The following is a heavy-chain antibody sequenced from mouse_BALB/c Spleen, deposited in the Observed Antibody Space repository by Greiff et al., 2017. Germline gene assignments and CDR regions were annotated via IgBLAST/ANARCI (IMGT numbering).Heavy chain of an antibody. Sequence: EVHLVESGGGLVQPGGSRKLSCAASGFTFSSFGMHWVRQAPEKGLEWVAYISSGSSTIYYADTVKGRFTISRDNPKNTLFLQMTSLRSEDTAMYYCAYDYDGAWFAYWGQGTLVTVSA. J-gene: IGHJ3*01. CDR2: ISSGSSTI. CDR3: AYDYDGAWFAY. V-gene: IGHV5-17*02. CDR1: GFTFSSFG. D-gene: IGHD2-4*01.